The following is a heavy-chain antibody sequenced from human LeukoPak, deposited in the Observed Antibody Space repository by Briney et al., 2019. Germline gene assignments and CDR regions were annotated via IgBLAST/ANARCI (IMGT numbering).Heavy chain of an antibody. CDR2: ISYDGSNK. V-gene: IGHV3-30-3*01. Sequence: PGGSLRLSCAASGFTFSSYAMHWVRQAPGKGLEWVAVISYDGSNKYYADSVKGRFTISGDNSKNTLYLQMNSLRAEDTAVYYCARGVPGGGGFDYWGQGTLVTVSS. D-gene: IGHD3-16*01. J-gene: IGHJ4*02. CDR1: GFTFSSYA. CDR3: ARGVPGGGGFDY.